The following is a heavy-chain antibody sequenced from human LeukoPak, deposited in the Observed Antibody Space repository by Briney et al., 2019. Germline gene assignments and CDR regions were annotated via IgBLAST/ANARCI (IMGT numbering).Heavy chain of an antibody. Sequence: SQTLSLTCTVSGNSISSGDNYWSWIRQPAGKGLEWIGYIYYSGSTNYNPSLKSRVTISVDTSKNQFSLKLSSVTAADTAVYYCARGTYDSSGYYRIDYWGQGTLVTVSS. D-gene: IGHD3-22*01. CDR1: GNSISSGDNY. V-gene: IGHV4-61*10. CDR2: IYYSGST. J-gene: IGHJ4*02. CDR3: ARGTYDSSGYYRIDY.